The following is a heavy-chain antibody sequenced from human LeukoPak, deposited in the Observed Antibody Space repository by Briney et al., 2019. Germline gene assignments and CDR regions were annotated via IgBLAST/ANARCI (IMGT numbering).Heavy chain of an antibody. CDR3: ARGRLAACMDV. V-gene: IGHV3-21*01. CDR2: ISSSSSYI. J-gene: IGHJ6*02. D-gene: IGHD6-25*01. CDR1: GFTFSSYS. Sequence: GGSLRLSCAASGFTFSSYSMNGVRQSRGKGLEWVSYISSSSSYICYAHSVKGRFTTSRVNDKNSLYLQMNGLGAEDTAEYYCARGRLAACMDVWGQGTTVTVSS.